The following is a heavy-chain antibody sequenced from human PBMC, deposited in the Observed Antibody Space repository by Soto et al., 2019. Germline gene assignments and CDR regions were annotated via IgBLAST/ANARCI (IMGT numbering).Heavy chain of an antibody. CDR3: ARDYDVNTALDYWYFDL. J-gene: IGHJ2*01. CDR2: IYTSGMT. Sequence: QVQLQESGPGLVKPSESLSLTCTVSGGSIGNYYWAWIRQSAGKGLEWIGRIYTSGMTHYNPSLTGRVTMSIDTSKNQFSLRLTSLTAADTAMYYCARDYDVNTALDYWYFDLWGRGTLVTVSS. V-gene: IGHV4-4*07. CDR1: GGSIGNYY. D-gene: IGHD5-18*01.